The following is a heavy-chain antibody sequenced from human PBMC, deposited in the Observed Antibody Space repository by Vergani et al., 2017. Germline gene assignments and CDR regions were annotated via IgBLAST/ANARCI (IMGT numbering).Heavy chain of an antibody. J-gene: IGHJ6*02. Sequence: QVQLQESGPGLVKPSETLSLPCTVPGGPISSYYWRWIRQPPGKGLEWIGYFYYSGSTNYNPSLKSRVTISVDTSKNQFSLKLSSVTAADTAVDYCRGTMVRGVMRSPDRINYDGMDGWGQGTTVTVSS. CDR2: FYYSGST. V-gene: IGHV4-59*01. CDR3: RGTMVRGVMRSPDRINYDGMDG. CDR1: GGPISSYY. D-gene: IGHD3-10*01.